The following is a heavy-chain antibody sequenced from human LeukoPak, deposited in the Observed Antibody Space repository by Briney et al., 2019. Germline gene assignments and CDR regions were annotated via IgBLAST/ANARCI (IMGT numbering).Heavy chain of an antibody. V-gene: IGHV1-69*04. CDR2: IIPILGIA. J-gene: IGHJ6*02. CDR3: ARAPRSDYGDYFRYGMDV. Sequence: GASVKVSCKASGGTFSSYAISWVRQAPGQGLEWMGRIIPILGIANYAQKFQGRVTITADKSTSTAYMELSSLRSEDTAVYYCARAPRSDYGDYFRYGMDVWGQGTTVTVSS. CDR1: GGTFSSYA. D-gene: IGHD4-17*01.